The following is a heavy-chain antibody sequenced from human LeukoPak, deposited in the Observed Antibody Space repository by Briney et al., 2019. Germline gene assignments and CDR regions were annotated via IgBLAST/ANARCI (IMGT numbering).Heavy chain of an antibody. CDR3: ARAGPWQIDP. Sequence: SETLSLTCTVSGGSISSYYWSWIRQSPEKGLEWIGNIHYSGSTDQNPSLKSRVTISVDRSKNHFSLKLKSVTNADTAVYYCARAGPWQIDPWGQGILVTVSS. V-gene: IGHV4-59*01. D-gene: IGHD3-10*01. CDR1: GGSISSYY. CDR2: IHYSGST. J-gene: IGHJ5*02.